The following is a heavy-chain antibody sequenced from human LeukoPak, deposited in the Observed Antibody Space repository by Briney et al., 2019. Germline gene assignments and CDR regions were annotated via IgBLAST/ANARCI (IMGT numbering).Heavy chain of an antibody. D-gene: IGHD2-15*01. CDR1: SGSFSDYC. CDR3: ARAVVGSRTFDY. J-gene: IGHJ4*02. Sequence: SETLSLTCAVYSGSFSDYCWSWIRQPPGEGLEWIGEIHHSGSTNYNPSLKSRVTVSVDTSKNQFSLKLSSVTAADTAVYYCARAVVGSRTFDYWGQGTLVTVSS. CDR2: IHHSGST. V-gene: IGHV4-34*09.